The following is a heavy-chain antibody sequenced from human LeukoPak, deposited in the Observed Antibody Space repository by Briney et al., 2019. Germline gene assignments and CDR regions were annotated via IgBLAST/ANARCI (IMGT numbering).Heavy chain of an antibody. V-gene: IGHV3-48*01. Sequence: PGGSLRLSCEASGFSFSAYSMSWVRQAPGKGLEWISYIRSSSTTIYYADSVKGRFTISRDNDDNSVYLQMNSLRVEDTAVYFCARDSRSHCGTDACYGPYFDYWGQGILVAVSS. CDR2: IRSSSTTI. J-gene: IGHJ4*02. CDR3: ARDSRSHCGTDACYGPYFDY. CDR1: GFSFSAYS. D-gene: IGHD2-2*01.